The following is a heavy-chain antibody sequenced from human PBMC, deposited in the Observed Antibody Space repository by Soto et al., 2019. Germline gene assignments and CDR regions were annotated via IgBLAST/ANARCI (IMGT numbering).Heavy chain of an antibody. Sequence: SETLSLTCAVDGGSFRGYYWSWIRPPPGKGLEWIGEINHSGSTNYNPSLKSRVTISVDTSKNQFSLKLSSVTAADTAVYYCARGAAYYYGSGSYFTDRYYYYYYYMDVWGKGTTVTVSS. V-gene: IGHV4-34*01. CDR2: INHSGST. D-gene: IGHD3-10*01. CDR1: GGSFRGYY. J-gene: IGHJ6*03. CDR3: ARGAAYYYGSGSYFTDRYYYYYYYMDV.